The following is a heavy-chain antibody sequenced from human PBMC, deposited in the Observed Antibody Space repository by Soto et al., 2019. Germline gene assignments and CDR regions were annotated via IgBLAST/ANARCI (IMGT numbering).Heavy chain of an antibody. CDR1: GGSISSGGYY. Sequence: SVTLSLTCTVSGGSISSGGYYWSWIRPHPGKGLEWIGYIYYSGSTYYNPSLKSRVTISVDTSKNQFSLKLSSVTAADTAVYYSARGSGVVAATFDYWGQGTLVTVSS. D-gene: IGHD2-15*01. J-gene: IGHJ4*02. CDR2: IYYSGST. CDR3: ARGSGVVAATFDY. V-gene: IGHV4-31*03.